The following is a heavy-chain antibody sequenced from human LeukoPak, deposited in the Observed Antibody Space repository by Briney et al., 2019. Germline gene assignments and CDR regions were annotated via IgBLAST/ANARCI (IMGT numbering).Heavy chain of an antibody. D-gene: IGHD3-22*01. V-gene: IGHV3-15*01. CDR3: TTATYYYDSSGYVN. CDR1: GFTFSNAW. Sequence: GGSLRLSCAASGFTFSNAWMSWVRQAPGKGLEWVGRIKSKTDGGTTDYAAPVKGRFTISRDDSKNTLYLQMNSLKTEDTAVYYCTTATYYYDSSGYVNWGQGTLVTVSS. CDR2: IKSKTDGGTT. J-gene: IGHJ4*02.